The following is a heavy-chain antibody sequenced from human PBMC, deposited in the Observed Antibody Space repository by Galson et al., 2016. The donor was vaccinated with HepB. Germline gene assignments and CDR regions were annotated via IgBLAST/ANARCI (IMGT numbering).Heavy chain of an antibody. CDR2: ISWNGGII. D-gene: IGHD6-19*01. V-gene: IGHV3-9*01. Sequence: SLRLSCAASGFTFGNYGIHWVRQAPGKGLEWVSGISWNGGIIGYVDSVKGRFTTSRDNAKGFLYLQMNSLRPEDTAFYYCVKVFVGGWYRGAFDSWGRGALVTVSS. J-gene: IGHJ4*02. CDR3: VKVFVGGWYRGAFDS. CDR1: GFTFGNYG.